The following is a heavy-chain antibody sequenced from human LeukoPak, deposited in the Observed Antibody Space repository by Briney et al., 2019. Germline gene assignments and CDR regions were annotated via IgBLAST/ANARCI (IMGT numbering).Heavy chain of an antibody. CDR2: ISYDGSNK. Sequence: GGSLRLSCADSGFTFSSYGMHWVRQAPGKGLEWVAVISYDGSNKYYADSVKGRFTISRDNSKSTLYLQVNSLRAEDTALYYCAKDQTPYGSGSYSPIDYWGQGTLVTVSS. CDR3: AKDQTPYGSGSYSPIDY. V-gene: IGHV3-30*18. D-gene: IGHD3-10*01. CDR1: GFTFSSYG. J-gene: IGHJ4*02.